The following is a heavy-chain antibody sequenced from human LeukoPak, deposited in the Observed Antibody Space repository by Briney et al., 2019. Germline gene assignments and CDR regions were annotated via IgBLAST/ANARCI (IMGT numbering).Heavy chain of an antibody. J-gene: IGHJ4*02. CDR1: GFTFSSYA. D-gene: IGHD3-3*01. CDR2: ISGSGGST. Sequence: GGSLRLSCAASGFTFSSYAMSWVRQAPGKGLEWISAISGSGGSTYYADSVKGRFTISRDNSKNTLYLQMNSLRAEDTAVYYCAKSADYDFWSGYYYWGQGTLVTVSS. CDR3: AKSADYDFWSGYYY. V-gene: IGHV3-23*01.